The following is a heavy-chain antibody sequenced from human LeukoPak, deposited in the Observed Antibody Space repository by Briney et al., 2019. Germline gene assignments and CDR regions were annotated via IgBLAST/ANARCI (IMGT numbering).Heavy chain of an antibody. J-gene: IGHJ6*03. CDR3: ARTGSGSYYRGGDYYYYMDV. CDR2: INPNSGGT. Sequence: ASVKVSCKASGYTFTGYHMHWVRQAPGQGLEWMGWINPNSGGTNYAQKLQGRVTMTTDTSTSTAYMELRSLRSDDAAVYYCARTGSGSYYRGGDYYYYMDVWGKGTTVTVSS. CDR1: GYTFTGYH. V-gene: IGHV1-2*02. D-gene: IGHD3-10*01.